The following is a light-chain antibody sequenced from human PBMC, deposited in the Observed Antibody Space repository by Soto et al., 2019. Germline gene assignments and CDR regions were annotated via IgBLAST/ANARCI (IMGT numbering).Light chain of an antibody. CDR2: ANM. CDR1: SSNIGAGYD. CDR3: QSYDSSLSGYV. J-gene: IGLJ1*01. Sequence: QSVLTQPPSVSGTPGQRVTISCTGSSSNIGAGYDVHWYQQFPGTAPKLILYANMYRPSGVPDRFSGSHSGASASLAITGLQAEDEADYYCQSYDSSLSGYVFGGGTKLTVL. V-gene: IGLV1-40*01.